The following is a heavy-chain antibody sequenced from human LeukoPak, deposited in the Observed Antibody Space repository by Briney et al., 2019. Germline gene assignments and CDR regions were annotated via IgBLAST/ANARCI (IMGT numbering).Heavy chain of an antibody. CDR3: ARENHYYDSSGYFLNWFDP. CDR2: IKQDGSEK. J-gene: IGHJ5*02. D-gene: IGHD3-22*01. V-gene: IGHV3-7*01. CDR1: GFTFSSYW. Sequence: GGSLRLSCAASGFTFSSYWMSWVRQAPGKGPEWVANIKQDGSEKYYVDSVKGRFTISRDNAKNSLYLQMNSLRAEDTAVYYCARENHYYDSSGYFLNWFDPWGQGTLVTVSS.